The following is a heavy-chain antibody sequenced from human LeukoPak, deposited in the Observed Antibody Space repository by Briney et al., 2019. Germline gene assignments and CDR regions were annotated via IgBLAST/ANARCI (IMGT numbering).Heavy chain of an antibody. CDR1: GESLSGHF. CDR3: ARVGGGDFDY. Sequence: SETLSLTCAVNGESLSGHFWSWIRQPPGKGLEWIGELSESGGTNYNAALRSRVAISVDTSKNQFSLILNSVTAADTAVYYCARVGGGDFDYWGRGTLVTVSS. V-gene: IGHV4-34*01. J-gene: IGHJ4*02. D-gene: IGHD3-16*01. CDR2: LSESGGT.